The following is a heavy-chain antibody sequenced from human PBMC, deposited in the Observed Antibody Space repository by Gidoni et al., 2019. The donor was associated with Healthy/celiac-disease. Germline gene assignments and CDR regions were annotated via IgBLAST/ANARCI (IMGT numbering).Heavy chain of an antibody. Sequence: QVQLQESGPGLVKPSQTLYLTCTVPGGSISSGGSYWSWIRQHPGKGLEWIGYIYYSGSTYYNPSLKSRVTISVDTSKNQFSLKLSSVTAADTAVYYCARVRRYCSSTSCSGDYYYYGMDVWGQGTTVTVSS. J-gene: IGHJ6*02. D-gene: IGHD2-2*01. V-gene: IGHV4-31*03. CDR3: ARVRRYCSSTSCSGDYYYYGMDV. CDR2: IYYSGST. CDR1: GGSISSGGSY.